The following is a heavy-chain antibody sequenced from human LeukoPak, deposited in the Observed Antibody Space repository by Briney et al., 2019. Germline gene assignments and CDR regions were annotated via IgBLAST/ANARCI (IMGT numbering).Heavy chain of an antibody. V-gene: IGHV4-59*08. CDR1: GGSISSYY. Sequence: PSETLSLTCTVSGGSISSYYWSWIRQPPGKGLEWIGYIYYSGSTNYNPSLKSRVTISVDTSKNQFSLKLSSVTAADTAVYYCARHAGPGRFDPWGQGTLVTVSS. CDR3: ARHAGPGRFDP. J-gene: IGHJ5*02. CDR2: IYYSGST.